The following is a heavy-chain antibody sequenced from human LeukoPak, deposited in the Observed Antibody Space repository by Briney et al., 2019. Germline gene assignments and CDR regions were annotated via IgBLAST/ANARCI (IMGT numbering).Heavy chain of an antibody. Sequence: SETLSLTCTVSGVSISSHYWSWIRQPPGKGLEWIGYIYYSGSTNYNPSLKSRVTITVDTSKNQSSLKLSSVTAADTAVYYCARGGGYLDYWGQGTLVTVSS. CDR2: IYYSGST. CDR1: GVSISSHY. V-gene: IGHV4-59*11. J-gene: IGHJ4*02. CDR3: ARGGGYLDY. D-gene: IGHD3-22*01.